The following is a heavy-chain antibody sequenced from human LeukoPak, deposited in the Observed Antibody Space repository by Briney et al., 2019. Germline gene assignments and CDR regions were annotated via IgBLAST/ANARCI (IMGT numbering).Heavy chain of an antibody. CDR2: IYYSGST. J-gene: IGHJ3*02. Sequence: SETLSLTCTVSGGSISSYYWSWTRQPPGKGLEWIGYIYYSGSTNYNPSLKSRATISVDTSKNQFSLKLSSVTAADTAVYYCARYSDPGSYPDAFDIWGQGTMVTVSS. CDR3: ARYSDPGSYPDAFDI. V-gene: IGHV4-59*01. D-gene: IGHD1-26*01. CDR1: GGSISSYY.